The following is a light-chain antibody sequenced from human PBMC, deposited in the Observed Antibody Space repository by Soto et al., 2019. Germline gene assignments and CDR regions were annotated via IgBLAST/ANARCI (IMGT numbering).Light chain of an antibody. CDR2: QAS. CDR1: RSLQTW. CDR3: QQYTCLWT. V-gene: IGKV1-5*03. J-gene: IGKJ1*01. Sequence: IQMTQSPSPLSAXVGVRVPXTCRASRSLQTWLAWYQQKPGKVPKLLIYQASSLQNGVPARFIGSGSGTEFTLTISSLQPDDVATYYCQQYTCLWTFGPGTKVDIK.